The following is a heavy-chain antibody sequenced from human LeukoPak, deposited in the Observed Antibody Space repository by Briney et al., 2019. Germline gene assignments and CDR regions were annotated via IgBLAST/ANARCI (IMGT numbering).Heavy chain of an antibody. CDR1: GGSISSSSYY. J-gene: IGHJ4*02. Sequence: SETLSLTCTVSGGSISSSSYYWGWIRQPPGKGLEWIGSIYYSGSTYYNPSLKSRVTISVDTSKNKFSLKLSSVTAADPAVYYCARQFRRWSDGDQIDYWGQGTLVTVSS. CDR2: IYYSGST. D-gene: IGHD3-3*01. CDR3: ARQFRRWSDGDQIDY. V-gene: IGHV4-39*01.